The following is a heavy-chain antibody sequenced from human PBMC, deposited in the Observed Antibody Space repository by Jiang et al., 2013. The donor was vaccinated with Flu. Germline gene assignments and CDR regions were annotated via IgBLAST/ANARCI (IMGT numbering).Heavy chain of an antibody. D-gene: IGHD1-26*01. V-gene: IGHV3-30*18. J-gene: IGHJ4*02. CDR3: AKDSSSVGATTGWRPILLDY. Sequence: VQLVESGGGVVQPGRSLRLSCAASGFTFSSYGMHWVRQAPGKGLEWVAVISYDGSNKYYADSVKGRFTISRDNSKNTLYLQMNSLRAEDTAVYYCAKDSSSVGATTGWRPILLDYVGQGTLVTVSS. CDR1: GFTFSSYG. CDR2: ISYDGSNK.